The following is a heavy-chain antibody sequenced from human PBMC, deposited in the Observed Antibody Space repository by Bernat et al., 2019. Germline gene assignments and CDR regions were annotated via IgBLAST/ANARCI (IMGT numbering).Heavy chain of an antibody. V-gene: IGHV1-69*12. CDR3: ASEGGDGSGYFDY. D-gene: IGHD5-24*01. CDR2: IIPSFGTA. Sequence: QVQLVQSGAEVKKPGSSVKVSCKASGGTFSSYAISWVRQAPGQGLEWMGGIIPSFGTANYAQKFPRRVTITADESTSTAYMELRSLRSEDTAVYYCASEGGDGSGYFDYWGQGTLVTVSS. J-gene: IGHJ4*02. CDR1: GGTFSSYA.